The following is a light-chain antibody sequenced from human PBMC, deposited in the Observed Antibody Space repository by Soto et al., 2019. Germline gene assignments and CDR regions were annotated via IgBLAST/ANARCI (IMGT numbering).Light chain of an antibody. CDR1: QSVSSSY. CDR2: GAS. CDR3: QQYGSSPRT. J-gene: IGKJ1*01. V-gene: IGKV3-20*01. Sequence: EIVLTQSPGTLSLSPGERATLSCRASQSVSSSYLAWYQQKPGQAPRLPIYGASSRATGIPDRFSGSGSGTDFTLTISRLEPEDCAVYYCQQYGSSPRTFGQGTKVEIK.